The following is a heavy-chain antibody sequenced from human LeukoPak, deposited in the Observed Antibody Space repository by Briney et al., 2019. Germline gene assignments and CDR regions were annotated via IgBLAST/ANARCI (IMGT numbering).Heavy chain of an antibody. CDR3: AREGITMVRGGFDY. Sequence: SETLSLTCTVSGGSISGYYWSWIRQPPGKGLEWIGYIYYSGSTNYNPSLKSRVTISVDTSKNQFSLKLSSVTAADTAVYYCAREGITMVRGGFDYWGQGTLVTVSS. J-gene: IGHJ4*02. CDR1: GGSISGYY. CDR2: IYYSGST. D-gene: IGHD3-10*01. V-gene: IGHV4-59*01.